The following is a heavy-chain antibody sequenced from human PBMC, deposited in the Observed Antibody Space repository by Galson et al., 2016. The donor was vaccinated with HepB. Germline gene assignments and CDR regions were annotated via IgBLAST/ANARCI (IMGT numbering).Heavy chain of an antibody. CDR3: VWTLGARAWGFFDS. D-gene: IGHD6-6*01. Sequence: SVKVSCKASGVTFSRYVFSWVRQAPGQGLEWIGGVVSIFTTPNYAQKFQGRVTLTADESASTTYMELRRLRSEDPALYYCVWTLGARAWGFFDSWGQGTLVTVYS. CDR1: GVTFSRYV. CDR2: VVSIFTTP. J-gene: IGHJ4*02. V-gene: IGHV1-69*13.